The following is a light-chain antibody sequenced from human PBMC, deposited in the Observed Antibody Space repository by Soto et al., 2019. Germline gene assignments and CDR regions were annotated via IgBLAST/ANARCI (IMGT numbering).Light chain of an antibody. Sequence: QSVLTQPPSASGTPGQRGTISCSGSSSNIGSNYVYWYQQIPGTAPKLLISRNNQRPSGVPDRFSDSKSGTSVSLAISGLRSEDEADYYCATWDNSLTGYVFGTGTKLTVL. CDR1: SSNIGSNY. CDR2: RNN. V-gene: IGLV1-47*01. CDR3: ATWDNSLTGYV. J-gene: IGLJ1*01.